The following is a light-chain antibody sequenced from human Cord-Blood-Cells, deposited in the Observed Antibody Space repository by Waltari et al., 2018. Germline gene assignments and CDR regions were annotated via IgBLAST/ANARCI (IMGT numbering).Light chain of an antibody. J-gene: IGLJ3*02. CDR3: CSYAGSSTLV. CDR2: EGS. CDR1: SSDVGSYNL. Sequence: QSALTQPASVSGSPGQSITISCTGTSSDVGSYNLVSWYQQHPGKAPKLMIYEGSKRPSGVSTLFSGSKSGNTASLTISGLQAEDEADYYCCSYAGSSTLVFGGGTKLTVL. V-gene: IGLV2-23*01.